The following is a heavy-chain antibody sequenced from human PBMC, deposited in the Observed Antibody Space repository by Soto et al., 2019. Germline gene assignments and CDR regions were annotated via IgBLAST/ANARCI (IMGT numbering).Heavy chain of an antibody. CDR1: GGTFNRET. D-gene: IGHD3-10*01. CDR2: IIPVLDLA. V-gene: IGHV1-69*02. J-gene: IGHJ6*04. CDR3: ARGGKLGGDLDV. Sequence: QAQLVQSGAEVKKPGSSVKVSCKASGGTFNRETFSWVRQAPGQGLQWMGRIIPVLDLADYAQKFEGRVTITADTSTTTVYLDLSGLVSDDTAVYYCARGGKLGGDLDVWGKGTQVIVSS.